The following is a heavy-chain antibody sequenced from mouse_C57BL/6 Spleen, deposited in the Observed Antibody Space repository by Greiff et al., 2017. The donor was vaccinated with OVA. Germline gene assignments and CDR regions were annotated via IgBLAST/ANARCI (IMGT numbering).Heavy chain of an antibody. CDR3: AKENWGFAY. D-gene: IGHD4-1*01. CDR1: GYTFTDYY. J-gene: IGHJ3*01. Sequence: VQLQQSGPELVKPGASVKISCKASGYTFTDYYMNWVKQSHGKSLEWIGDINPNNGGTSYNQKFKGKATLTVDKSSSTAYMELRSLTSYDSAVYYCAKENWGFAYWGQGTLVTVSA. V-gene: IGHV1-26*01. CDR2: INPNNGGT.